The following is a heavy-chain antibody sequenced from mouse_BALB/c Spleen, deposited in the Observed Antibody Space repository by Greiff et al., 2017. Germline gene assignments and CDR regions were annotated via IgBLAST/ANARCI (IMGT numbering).Heavy chain of an antibody. CDR3: ARNGGGGFGWFAY. J-gene: IGHJ3*01. V-gene: IGHV1-7*01. Sequence: QVQLQQSGAELAKPGASVKMSCKASGYTFTSYWMHWVKQRPGQGLEWIGYINPSTGYTEYNQKFKDKATLTADKSSSTAYMQLSSLTSEDSAVYYRARNGGGGFGWFAYWGQGTLVTVSA. CDR1: GYTFTSYW. CDR2: INPSTGYT.